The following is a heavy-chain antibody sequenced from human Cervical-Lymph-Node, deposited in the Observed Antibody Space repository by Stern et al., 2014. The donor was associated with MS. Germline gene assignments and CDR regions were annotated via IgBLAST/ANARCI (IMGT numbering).Heavy chain of an antibody. J-gene: IGHJ6*02. V-gene: IGHV1-69*01. Sequence: VHLVESGAEVKKPGSSVKVSCKASGGAFNTYPINWVRQARGRALEWMGGIIPIFGTPNYAQRFKGRVTIGADEATTTAYMELSSLTYEDTAVYYCATPVSVTVGAMDVWGQGTAVTVSS. CDR2: IIPIFGTP. D-gene: IGHD2-21*02. CDR3: ATPVSVTVGAMDV. CDR1: GGAFNTYP.